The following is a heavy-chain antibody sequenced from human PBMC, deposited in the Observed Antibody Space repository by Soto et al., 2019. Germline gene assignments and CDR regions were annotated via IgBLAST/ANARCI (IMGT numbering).Heavy chain of an antibody. CDR2: ISAYNGNT. CDR1: GYTFTSYG. D-gene: IGHD1-26*01. V-gene: IGHV1-18*01. J-gene: IGHJ4*02. Sequence: GASVKVSCTASGYTFTSYGISWVRQAPGQGLEWMGWISAYNGNTNYAQKLQGRVTMTTDTSTSTAYMELRSLRSDDTAIYYCARDDSGYSGSYYIDYFNYWGQGALVTVSS. CDR3: ARDDSGYSGSYYIDYFNY.